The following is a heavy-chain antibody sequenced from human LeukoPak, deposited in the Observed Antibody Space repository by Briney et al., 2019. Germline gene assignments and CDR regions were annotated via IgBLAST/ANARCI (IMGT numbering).Heavy chain of an antibody. D-gene: IGHD2-15*01. CDR2: IIPLFNSP. J-gene: IGHJ2*01. V-gene: IGHV1-69*13. CDR1: GGTFSTFT. Sequence: ASVKVSCKASGGTFSTFTINWVRQAPGQGLEWMGRIIPLFNSPTCAQKFQGRVTITADENKSTAYTALSSLTREDTAVYYCAGYSVVYFDRWGRGTLVTVRS. CDR3: AGYSVVYFDR.